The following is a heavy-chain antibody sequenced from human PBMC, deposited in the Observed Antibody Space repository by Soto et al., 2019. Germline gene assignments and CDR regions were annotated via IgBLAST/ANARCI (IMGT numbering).Heavy chain of an antibody. CDR2: ISYDGSNK. CDR3: AKNVGSWYELNWFDP. CDR1: GFTFSSYG. D-gene: IGHD6-13*01. Sequence: QVQLVESGGGVVQPGRSLRLSCAASGFTFSSYGMHWVRQAPGKGLEWVAVISYDGSNKYYADSVKGRFTISRDNSKNTLYLQMNSLRAEDKAVYYCAKNVGSWYELNWFDPWGQGTLVTVSS. J-gene: IGHJ5*02. V-gene: IGHV3-30*18.